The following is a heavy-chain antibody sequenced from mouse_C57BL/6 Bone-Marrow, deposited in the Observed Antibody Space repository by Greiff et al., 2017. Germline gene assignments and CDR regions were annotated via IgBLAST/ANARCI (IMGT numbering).Heavy chain of an antibody. D-gene: IGHD2-3*01. CDR2: IHPNSGST. J-gene: IGHJ1*03. CDR1: GYTFTSYW. Sequence: QVQLQQPGAELVKPGASVKLSCKASGYTFTSYWMHWVKQRPGHGLEWIGMIHPNSGSTNYNEKFKSKATLTVDKSSSTAYMQLSSLTSEDSAVYYCANPGGYYEGVDWYFDVWGTGTTVTVSS. CDR3: ANPGGYYEGVDWYFDV. V-gene: IGHV1-64*01.